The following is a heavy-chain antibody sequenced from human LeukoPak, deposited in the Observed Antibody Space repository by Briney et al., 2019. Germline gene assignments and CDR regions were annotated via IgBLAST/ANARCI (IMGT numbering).Heavy chain of an antibody. CDR1: GYSFTSYW. CDR2: LYPGDSDT. Sequence: GESLKISCKGCGYSFTSYWIGWVRQMPGKGLEWMGILYPGDSDTRYSPSFQGQVTISADKSISTAYLQWSSLKASDTAMYYCARTTYDSSGYYYLGYYYYYMDVWGKGTTVTVSS. V-gene: IGHV5-51*01. J-gene: IGHJ6*03. D-gene: IGHD3-22*01. CDR3: ARTTYDSSGYYYLGYYYYYMDV.